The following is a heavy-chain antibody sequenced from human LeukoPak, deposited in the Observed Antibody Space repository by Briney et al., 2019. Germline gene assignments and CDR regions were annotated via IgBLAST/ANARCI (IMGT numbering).Heavy chain of an antibody. V-gene: IGHV3-53*01. CDR1: RFTLSSNY. CDR3: AREPRLLWFGEIGYFDY. Sequence: PGGSLRLSCAASRFTLSSNYMSAVRQAPGKGLEWVSVIYSGGSTYYADSVKGRFTISRDNSKNTLYLQMNSLRAEDTAVYYCAREPRLLWFGEIGYFDYWGQGTLVTVSS. CDR2: IYSGGST. D-gene: IGHD3-10*01. J-gene: IGHJ4*02.